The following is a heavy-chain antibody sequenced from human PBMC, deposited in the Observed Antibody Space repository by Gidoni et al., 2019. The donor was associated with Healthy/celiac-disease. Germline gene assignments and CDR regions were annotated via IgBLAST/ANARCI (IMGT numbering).Heavy chain of an antibody. CDR1: GYSISSGYY. CDR2: IYHSGST. D-gene: IGHD4-17*01. V-gene: IGHV4-38-2*02. J-gene: IGHJ4*02. Sequence: QVQLQESGPGLVKPSETLSLTCTVSGYSISSGYYWGWIRQPPGKGLEWIGSIYHSGSTYYNPSLKSRVTISVDTSKNQFSLKLSSVTAADTAVYYCARVPTTVGSQNFDYWGQGTLVTVSS. CDR3: ARVPTTVGSQNFDY.